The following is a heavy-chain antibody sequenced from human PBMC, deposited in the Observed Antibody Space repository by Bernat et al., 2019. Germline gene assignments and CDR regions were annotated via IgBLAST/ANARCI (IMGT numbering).Heavy chain of an antibody. CDR1: GGSISSSTYY. V-gene: IGHV4-39*01. Sequence: QLQLQESGPGLVKPSETLSLTCTVSGGSISSSTYYWGWIRQPPGKGLEWIGSIYFSGSTYYNPSLKSRVTISVDTSKNQFSLKLSSVTAADTAVYYCASLYYYDSYAFDIWGQGTMVIVSS. CDR2: IYFSGST. CDR3: ASLYYYDSYAFDI. D-gene: IGHD3-22*01. J-gene: IGHJ3*02.